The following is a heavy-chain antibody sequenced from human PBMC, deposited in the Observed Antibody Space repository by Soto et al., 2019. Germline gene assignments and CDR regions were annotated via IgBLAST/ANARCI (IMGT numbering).Heavy chain of an antibody. CDR3: ARTTGTRRSHYYYYDMDV. D-gene: IGHD1-1*01. J-gene: IGHJ6*03. CDR2: MNPNSGNT. Sequence: QVQLVQSGAEVKKPGASVKVYCKASGYTFTSYDLNWVRQATGQGLERLGWMNPNSGNTGYAQKFQGRVTMTRNTSISTAYMELSSLRSDDTAVYYCARTTGTRRSHYYYYDMDVWGKGTTVTVSS. CDR1: GYTFTSYD. V-gene: IGHV1-8*01.